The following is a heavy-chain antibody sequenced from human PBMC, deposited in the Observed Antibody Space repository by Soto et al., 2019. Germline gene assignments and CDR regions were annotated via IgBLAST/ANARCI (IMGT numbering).Heavy chain of an antibody. CDR3: ARYSSRRYYFDY. CDR2: IYYSGST. Sequence: SETLSLTCTVSGGSVSSGSYYWSWIRQPPGKGLEWIGYIYYSGSTNYNPSLKSRVTISVDTSKNQFSLKLSSVTAADTAVYYCARYSSRRYYFDYWGQGTLVTVSS. V-gene: IGHV4-61*01. CDR1: GGSVSSGSYY. D-gene: IGHD6-13*01. J-gene: IGHJ4*02.